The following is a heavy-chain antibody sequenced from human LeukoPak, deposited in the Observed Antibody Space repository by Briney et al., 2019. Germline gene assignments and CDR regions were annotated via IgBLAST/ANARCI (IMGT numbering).Heavy chain of an antibody. D-gene: IGHD3-22*01. CDR2: IKQDGSEK. CDR1: GFTFSSYW. Sequence: GGSLRLSCAASGFTFSSYWMSWVRQAPGKGLGWVANIKQDGSEKYYVDSVKGRFAISRDNAKNSLYLQMNSLRAEDTAVYYCARVAWGDYYDSSGYYYGGAFDIWGQGTMVTVSS. V-gene: IGHV3-7*01. CDR3: ARVAWGDYYDSSGYYYGGAFDI. J-gene: IGHJ3*02.